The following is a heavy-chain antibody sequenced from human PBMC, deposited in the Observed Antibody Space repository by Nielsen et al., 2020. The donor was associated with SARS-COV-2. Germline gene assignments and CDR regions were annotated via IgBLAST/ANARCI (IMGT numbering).Heavy chain of an antibody. CDR2: INPDGSEK. V-gene: IGHV3-7*01. Sequence: GESLKISCAASGFTFSSLWMSWVRQVPGKGLEWVADINPDGSEKFYVDSLKGRFTISRDNAKNSMSLQMNSLRVEDTAVYYCARDWSRAFDVWGQGTMVTVSS. CDR3: ARDWSRAFDV. J-gene: IGHJ3*01. CDR1: GFTFSSLW.